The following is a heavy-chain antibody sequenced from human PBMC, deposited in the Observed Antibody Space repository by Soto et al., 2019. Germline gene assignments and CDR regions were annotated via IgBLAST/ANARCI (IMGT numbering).Heavy chain of an antibody. J-gene: IGHJ1*01. CDR3: AMVVTATLPIVAEYFQH. Sequence: GGSLRLSCAASGFTFSSYAMSWVRQAPGKGLEWVSAISGSGGSTYYADSVKGRFTISRDNSKNTLYLQMNSLRAEDTAVYYCAMVVTATLPIVAEYFQHWGQGTLVTVSS. V-gene: IGHV3-23*01. CDR1: GFTFSSYA. CDR2: ISGSGGST. D-gene: IGHD2-21*02.